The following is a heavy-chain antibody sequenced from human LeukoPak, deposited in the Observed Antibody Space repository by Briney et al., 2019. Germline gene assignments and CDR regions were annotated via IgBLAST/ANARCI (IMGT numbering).Heavy chain of an antibody. CDR2: LKEDGSEK. CDR3: AKDGAVVVPAASPYYYYYGMDV. V-gene: IGHV3-7*03. D-gene: IGHD2-2*01. CDR1: GFTFSNYY. J-gene: IGHJ6*04. Sequence: GGSLRLSCAASGFTFSNYYMGWVRQAPGKGLEWVANLKEDGSEKYYVDSVKGRFTISRDNSKNTLYLQMNSLRAEDTAVYYCAKDGAVVVPAASPYYYYYGMDVWGKGTTVTVSS.